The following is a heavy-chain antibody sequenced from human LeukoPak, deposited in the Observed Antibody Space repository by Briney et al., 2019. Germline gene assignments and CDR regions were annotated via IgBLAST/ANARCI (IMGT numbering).Heavy chain of an antibody. CDR1: GYTFTGYY. Sequence: ASVKVSYKASGYTFTGYYMHWVRQAPGQGLEWMGRINPNSSGTNYAQNFQGRVTMTTDTSTTTAYMELRSLRSDDTAVYYCARNRGGNPLTLYWYFDLWGRGTLVTVSS. D-gene: IGHD4-23*01. V-gene: IGHV1-2*06. J-gene: IGHJ2*01. CDR3: ARNRGGNPLTLYWYFDL. CDR2: INPNSSGT.